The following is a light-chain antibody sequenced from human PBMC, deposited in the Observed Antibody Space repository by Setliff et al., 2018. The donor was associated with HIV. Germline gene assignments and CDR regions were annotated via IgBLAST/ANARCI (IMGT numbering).Light chain of an antibody. CDR2: EDN. V-gene: IGLV6-57*01. CDR1: SGSIASNY. Sequence: NFMLTQPHSVSESPGKTVTISCTCSSGSIASNYVQWYQQRPGSSPTTVIYEDNQRPSGVPDRFSGSIDSSSNSASLTISGLKTEDEADYYCQSYDSSSWVFGGGTKVTV. J-gene: IGLJ3*02. CDR3: QSYDSSSWV.